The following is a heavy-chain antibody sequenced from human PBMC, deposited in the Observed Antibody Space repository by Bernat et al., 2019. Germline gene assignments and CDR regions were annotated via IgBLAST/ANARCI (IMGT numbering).Heavy chain of an antibody. J-gene: IGHJ5*02. CDR2: IKQDGSEK. D-gene: IGHD3-10*01. V-gene: IGHV3-7*03. CDR3: ARDQSYYGSGWFWFDP. CDR1: GFTFSSYW. Sequence: EVQLVESGGGLVQPGGSLRLSCAASGFTFSSYWMSWVRQAPGKGLEWVANIKQDGSEKYYVDSVKGRFTISRDNAKNSLYLQMNSLRAEDTAVYYCARDQSYYGSGWFWFDPWGQGTLVTVSS.